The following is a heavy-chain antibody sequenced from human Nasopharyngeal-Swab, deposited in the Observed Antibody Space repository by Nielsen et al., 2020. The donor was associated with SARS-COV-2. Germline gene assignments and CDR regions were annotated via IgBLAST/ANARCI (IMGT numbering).Heavy chain of an antibody. CDR2: IYYSGST. V-gene: IGHV4-59*01. D-gene: IGHD3-3*01. CDR3: ARGGRGIFGVVTNFDY. CDR1: GGSISSYY. Sequence: SETLSLTCTVSGGSISSYYWSWIRQPPGKGLEWIGYIYYSGSTNYNPSLKSRVTISVDTSKNQFSLKLSSVTVADTAVYYCARGGRGIFGVVTNFDYWGQGTLVTVSS. J-gene: IGHJ4*02.